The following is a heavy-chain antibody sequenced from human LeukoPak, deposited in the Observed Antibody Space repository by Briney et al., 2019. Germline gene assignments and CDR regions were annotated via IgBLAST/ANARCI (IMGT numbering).Heavy chain of an antibody. V-gene: IGHV4-4*09. D-gene: IGHD2-15*01. Sequence: PSEILSLTCTVSGGSISSSYWSWIRQPPGKGLEWIGYIYTSGSTNYNPSLKSRVTISVDMFKNQFSLKLSSVTAADTAVYYCARQGRGVVHDVFDIWGQGTMVTVSS. CDR3: ARQGRGVVHDVFDI. CDR1: GGSISSSY. CDR2: IYTSGST. J-gene: IGHJ3*02.